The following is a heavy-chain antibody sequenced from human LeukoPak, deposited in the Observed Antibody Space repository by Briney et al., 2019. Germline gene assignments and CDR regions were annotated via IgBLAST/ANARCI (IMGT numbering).Heavy chain of an antibody. CDR3: ARGHDSSGYYLDFDY. D-gene: IGHD3-22*01. CDR1: GGTFSSYA. CDR2: IIPIFGTA. Sequence: SVKVSCKASGGTFSSYAISWVRQAPEQGLEWMGGIIPIFGTANYAQKFQGRVTITADESTSTAYMELSSLRSEDTAVYYCARGHDSSGYYLDFDYWGQGTLVTVSS. J-gene: IGHJ4*02. V-gene: IGHV1-69*13.